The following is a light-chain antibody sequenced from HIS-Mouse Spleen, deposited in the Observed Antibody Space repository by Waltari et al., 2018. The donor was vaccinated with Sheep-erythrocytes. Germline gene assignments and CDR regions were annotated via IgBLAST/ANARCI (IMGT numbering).Light chain of an antibody. V-gene: IGKV1-39*01. CDR1: QSISSY. CDR3: QQSSSTPQFT. CDR2: AAS. Sequence: DIQMTQSPSSLSASVGDRVTITCRASQSISSYLNWYQQKPGKAPKLLIYAASSLQSGVPSRFSGSGSGTDFTLTISSLQPEDFATYYCQQSSSTPQFTFGPWTKVDIK. J-gene: IGKJ3*01.